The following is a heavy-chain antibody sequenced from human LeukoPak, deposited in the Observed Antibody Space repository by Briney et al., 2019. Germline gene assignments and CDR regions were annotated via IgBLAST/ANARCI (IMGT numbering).Heavy chain of an antibody. J-gene: IGHJ6*02. CDR1: GYTFTSYY. CDR2: INPSGGST. Sequence: ASVRVSCKASGYTFTSYYMHWVRQAPGQGLEWMGIINPSGGSTNYAQKVQGRVTMTRDTSISTAYMEVSGLISDDTAVYYCAGDLGYYYYGMDVWGQGTTVTVSS. V-gene: IGHV1-46*01. D-gene: IGHD3-10*01. CDR3: AGDLGYYYYGMDV.